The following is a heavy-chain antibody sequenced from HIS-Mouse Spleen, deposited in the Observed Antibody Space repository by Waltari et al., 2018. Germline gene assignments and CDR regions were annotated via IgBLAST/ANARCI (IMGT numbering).Heavy chain of an antibody. D-gene: IGHD3-10*01. CDR1: GGPISSSSYY. Sequence: QLQLQESGPGLVKPSETLSLTCTVSGGPISSSSYYWGVIRQPPGKGLEWIGSIYYSGSTYYNPSLKSRVTISVDTSKNQFSLKLSSVTAADTAVYYCARARWFGVLFDAFDIWGQGTMVTVSS. V-gene: IGHV4-39*07. CDR2: IYYSGST. J-gene: IGHJ3*02. CDR3: ARARWFGVLFDAFDI.